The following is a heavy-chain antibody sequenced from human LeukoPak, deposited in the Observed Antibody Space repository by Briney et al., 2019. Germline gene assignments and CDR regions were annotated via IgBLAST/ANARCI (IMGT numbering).Heavy chain of an antibody. CDR2: INAYNGNT. CDR3: ARRQGTTLSFDY. D-gene: IGHD1-1*01. V-gene: IGHV1-18*01. CDR1: GYTFNTYG. J-gene: IGHJ4*02. Sequence: ASVTVPCKASGYTFNTYGFSWVRQAPGQGLEWMGWINAYNGNTNYAQKLQGRVTMTTETSTSTAYMELRSLRSDDTAVYYCARRQGTTLSFDYWGQGTLVTASS.